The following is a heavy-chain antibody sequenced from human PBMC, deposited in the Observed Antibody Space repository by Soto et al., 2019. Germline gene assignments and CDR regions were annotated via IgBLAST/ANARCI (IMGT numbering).Heavy chain of an antibody. V-gene: IGHV4-34*01. D-gene: IGHD2-2*02. CDR1: GGSFSGFY. CDR2: INQSGST. Sequence: SETLSLTSPVYGGSFSGFYWSWIRQPPGKELEWIGEINQSGSTNYNPSLNSRVTISVDTSKNKSSLKLSSVTAADTAVYYCARLFVPAAIDYYYYYGMDVWGQGTTVTGS. J-gene: IGHJ6*02. CDR3: ARLFVPAAIDYYYYYGMDV.